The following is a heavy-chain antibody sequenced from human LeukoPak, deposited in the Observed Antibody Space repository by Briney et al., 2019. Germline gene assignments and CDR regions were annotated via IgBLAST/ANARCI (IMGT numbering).Heavy chain of an antibody. CDR3: ARGGPNYCSSTSCYNQIDY. CDR2: INSDGSST. J-gene: IGHJ4*02. Sequence: GGSLRLSCAASGFTFSSYWMHWVRQAPGKGLVWVSRINSDGSSTSYADSVKGRFTISRDNAKNTLYLQMNSLRAEDTAVYYCARGGPNYCSSTSCYNQIDYWGQGTLVTVSS. V-gene: IGHV3-74*01. D-gene: IGHD2-2*02. CDR1: GFTFSSYW.